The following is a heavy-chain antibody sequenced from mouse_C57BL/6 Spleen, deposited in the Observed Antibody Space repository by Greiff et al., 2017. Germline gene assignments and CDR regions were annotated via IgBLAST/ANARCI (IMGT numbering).Heavy chain of an antibody. CDR2: IHPNSGST. J-gene: IGHJ3*01. D-gene: IGHD2-4*01. CDR1: GYTFTSYW. V-gene: IGHV1-64*01. Sequence: QVQLQQPGAELVKPGASVKLSCKASGYTFTSYWMHWVKQRPGKGLEWVGMIHPNSGSTNYTDKFKSKATLPLDKSSSTDYMQSSSVTAEDSAVYYWARRGDYDEWFAYWGQGTLVTVSA. CDR3: ARRGDYDEWFAY.